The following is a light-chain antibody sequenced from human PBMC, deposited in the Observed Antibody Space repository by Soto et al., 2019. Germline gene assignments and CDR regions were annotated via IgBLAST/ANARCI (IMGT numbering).Light chain of an antibody. CDR3: LLYDGGAVI. J-gene: IGLJ2*01. V-gene: IGLV7-43*01. Sequence: QAVVTQEPSLTVSPGGTVTLTCASSTGAVTSGHYANWLQQKPGQAPRALIYSTDTKHSWTPYRFSGSLLGGKAALTLSGVRPEDEADYYCLLYDGGAVIFGGGTKLTVL. CDR2: STD. CDR1: TGAVTSGHY.